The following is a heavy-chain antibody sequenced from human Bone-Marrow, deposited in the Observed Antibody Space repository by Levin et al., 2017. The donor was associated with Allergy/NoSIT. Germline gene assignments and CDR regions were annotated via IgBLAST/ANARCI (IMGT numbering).Heavy chain of an antibody. D-gene: IGHD6-6*01. CDR2: TDRDGRDK. J-gene: IGHJ4*02. CDR1: GFTFTTYW. CDR3: ARDPNSVGSSGLGDF. Sequence: GESLKISCAASGFTFTTYWMSWVRQAPGKGLEWVANTDRDGRDKYYVDSVKGRFTISRDNSMNSLYLQMNSLRAEDTAVYYCARDPNSVGSSGLGDFWGQGTLVTVSS. V-gene: IGHV3-7*01.